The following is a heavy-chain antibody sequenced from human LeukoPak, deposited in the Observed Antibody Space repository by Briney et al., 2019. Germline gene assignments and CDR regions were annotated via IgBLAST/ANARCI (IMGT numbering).Heavy chain of an antibody. CDR1: GDSISSGDYY. D-gene: IGHD3-10*01. J-gene: IGHJ5*02. CDR3: ARASGPRGGGKFDP. V-gene: IGHV4-61*02. Sequence: PSETLSLTCAVSGDSISSGDYYWSWIRQPAGKGLEWIGRISSSGSTNYNPSLKSRVTISVDTSKNQFSLKLSSVTAADTAVYYCARASGPRGGGKFDPWGQGTLVTVSS. CDR2: ISSSGST.